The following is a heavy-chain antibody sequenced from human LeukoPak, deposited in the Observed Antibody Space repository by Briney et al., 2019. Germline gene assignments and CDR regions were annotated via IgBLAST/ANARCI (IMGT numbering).Heavy chain of an antibody. CDR3: ARDQDALTGNGAFDI. D-gene: IGHD3-9*01. J-gene: IGHJ3*02. CDR2: ISYDGSNK. CDR1: GVTFSTYA. Sequence: PGRSLRLSCAGSGVTFSTYAMLWVRQAPGKGLEWVAVISYDGSNKYYADSVKGRFTISRDNSKNTLYLQMNSLRPEDSAVYYCARDQDALTGNGAFDIWGQGTMVTVSS. V-gene: IGHV3-30-3*01.